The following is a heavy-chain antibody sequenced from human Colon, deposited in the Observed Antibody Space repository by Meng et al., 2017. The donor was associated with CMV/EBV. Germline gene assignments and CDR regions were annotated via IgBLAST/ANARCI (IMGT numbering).Heavy chain of an antibody. CDR3: ARAAAAGEYYFDY. D-gene: IGHD6-13*01. CDR2: IYYSGST. V-gene: IGHV4-39*07. J-gene: IGHJ4*02. Sequence: QLHVTEPGPGLGKPYGTLSPTCSVSGGSISSSSYYWGWIREPPGKGLEWIGSIYYSGSTYYNPSLKSRVTISVDTSKNQFSLKLSSVTAADTAVYYCARAAAAGEYYFDYWGQGILVTVSS. CDR1: GGSISSSSYY.